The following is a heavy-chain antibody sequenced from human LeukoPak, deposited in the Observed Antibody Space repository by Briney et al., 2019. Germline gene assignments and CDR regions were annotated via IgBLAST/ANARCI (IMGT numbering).Heavy chain of an antibody. CDR1: GYSISNGYY. CDR3: ARGAEYYAIWRGYAGYSDY. CDR2: IYHRGST. Sequence: SETLSLTCTVSGYSISNGYYWGWIRQPPGEGLEWVGSIYHRGSTYYNPSLTSRVTISLDRSKKKFSLKLTSVTAADTAVYFCARGAEYYAIWRGYAGYSDYWGQGISVTVSS. D-gene: IGHD3-3*01. J-gene: IGHJ4*02. V-gene: IGHV4-38-2*02.